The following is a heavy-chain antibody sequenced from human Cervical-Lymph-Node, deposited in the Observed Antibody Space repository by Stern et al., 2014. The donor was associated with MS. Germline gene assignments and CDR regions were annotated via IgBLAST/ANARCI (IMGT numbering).Heavy chain of an antibody. V-gene: IGHV1-58*01. CDR2: IVGGSGNT. Sequence: QLVQSGPEVKKPGTSVKGSCKASGFTFTSSAVQWVRQARGQRLEWIGWIVGGSGNTNYAQKFQERVTIARDMSTSTAYMDLSSLRSEDTAVYYCAAVPDYYDSSGSDAFDIWGQGTMVTVSS. J-gene: IGHJ3*02. CDR3: AAVPDYYDSSGSDAFDI. D-gene: IGHD3-22*01. CDR1: GFTFTSSA.